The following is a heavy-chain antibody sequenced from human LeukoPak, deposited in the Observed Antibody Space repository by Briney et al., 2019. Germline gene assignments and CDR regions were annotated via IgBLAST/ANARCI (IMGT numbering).Heavy chain of an antibody. V-gene: IGHV3-23*01. Sequence: GGSLRLSCAASGFTFSSYAMSWVRQAPGKGLEWVSAISGSGGSTYYADSVKGRFAISRDNSKNTLYLQMNSLRAEDTAVYYCAKGGGLWFGESPYGMDVWGQGTTVTVSS. CDR1: GFTFSSYA. J-gene: IGHJ6*02. D-gene: IGHD3-10*01. CDR3: AKGGGLWFGESPYGMDV. CDR2: ISGSGGST.